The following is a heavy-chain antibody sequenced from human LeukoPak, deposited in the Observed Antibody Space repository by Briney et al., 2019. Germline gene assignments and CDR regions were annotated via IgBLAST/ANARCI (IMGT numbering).Heavy chain of an antibody. CDR2: IYYSGST. CDR1: GGSISSYC. Sequence: SETLSLTCTVSGGSISSYCWSWIRQPPGKGLEWVGYIYYSGSTNYNPSLKSRVTISVDTSKNQFSLKLSSVTAADTAVYYCARGGYSYAAFDYWGQGTLVTVSS. J-gene: IGHJ4*02. V-gene: IGHV4-59*01. D-gene: IGHD5-18*01. CDR3: ARGGYSYAAFDY.